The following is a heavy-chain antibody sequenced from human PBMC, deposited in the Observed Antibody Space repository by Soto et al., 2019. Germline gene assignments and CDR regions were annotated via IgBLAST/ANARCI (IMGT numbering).Heavy chain of an antibody. V-gene: IGHV3-30*18. CDR3: AKGVVREPAYFDY. D-gene: IGHD3-10*01. CDR1: GFTFSAFA. Sequence: PGGSLRLSCTVSGFTFSAFAMYWVRQAPGKGLEWVAPISYDGTNEDYAESVRGRFTISRDNSKNTLYLDMNSLSAEDSAVYFCAKGVVREPAYFDYWGQGTLVTVSS. CDR2: ISYDGTNE. J-gene: IGHJ4*02.